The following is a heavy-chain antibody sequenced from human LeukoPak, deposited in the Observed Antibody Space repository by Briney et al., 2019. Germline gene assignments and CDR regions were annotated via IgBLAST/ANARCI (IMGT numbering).Heavy chain of an antibody. CDR1: GGSFSGYY. V-gene: IGHV4-34*01. Sequence: SETLSLTCAVYGGSFSGYYWSWIRQPPGKGLERIGEINPGGNTNYNPSLKSRVTISVDTSKNQFSLKLTSVTAADTAVYYCARADGAQTFPFDYWSLGTLVTVSS. CDR2: INPGGNT. CDR3: ARADGAQTFPFDY. J-gene: IGHJ4*02. D-gene: IGHD4/OR15-4a*01.